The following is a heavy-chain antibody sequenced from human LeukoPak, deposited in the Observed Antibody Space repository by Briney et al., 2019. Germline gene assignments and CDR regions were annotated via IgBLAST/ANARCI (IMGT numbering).Heavy chain of an antibody. CDR2: IETTGST. J-gene: IGHJ5*02. V-gene: IGHV4-4*07. D-gene: IGHD3-22*01. CDR1: GGSISSYY. Sequence: MTSETLSLTCTVSGGSISSYYWSWIRQPAGKGLEWIGRIETTGSTNYNPSLKSRVTMSVDTSKRHFSLRLTSVTAADAAVYYCAVDDRGFDPWGQGTLVTVSS. CDR3: AVDDRGFDP.